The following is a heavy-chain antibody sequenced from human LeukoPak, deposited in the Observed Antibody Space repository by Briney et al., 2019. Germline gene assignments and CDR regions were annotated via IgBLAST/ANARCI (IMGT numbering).Heavy chain of an antibody. CDR2: IYTSGST. CDR1: GGSISSYY. J-gene: IGHJ3*02. Sequence: KTSETLSLTCTVSGGSISSYYWSWIRQPAGKGLEWIGRIYTSGSTNYNPSLKSRVTMSVDTSKNQFSLKLSSVTAADTAVYYCARDFTSYYDSSGSNDAFDIWGQGTMVTVS. CDR3: ARDFTSYYDSSGSNDAFDI. D-gene: IGHD3-22*01. V-gene: IGHV4-4*07.